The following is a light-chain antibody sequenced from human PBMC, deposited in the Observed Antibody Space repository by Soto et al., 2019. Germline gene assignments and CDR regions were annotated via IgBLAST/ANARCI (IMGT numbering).Light chain of an antibody. Sequence: QSALTQPRSVSGSPGQSVTISCTGTSSDVGGYNYVSWYQQHPGKAPKLMIYDVSKRPSGVPDRVSGSKSDNTASLTISGLQAEDEADFYCSSYAGSYPLVFGGGTKVTVL. CDR2: DVS. CDR1: SSDVGGYNY. V-gene: IGLV2-11*01. CDR3: SSYAGSYPLV. J-gene: IGLJ2*01.